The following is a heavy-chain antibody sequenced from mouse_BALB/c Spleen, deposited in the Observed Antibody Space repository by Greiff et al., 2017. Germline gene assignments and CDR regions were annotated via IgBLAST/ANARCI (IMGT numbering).Heavy chain of an antibody. CDR2: IWSGGST. V-gene: IGHV2-4-1*01. CDR3: VRRGLLRYYYAMDY. Sequence: VQLQESGPGLVQPSQSLSITCTVSGFSLTSYGVHWVRQSPGKGLEWLGVIWSGGSTDYNAAFISRLSISKDNSKSQVFFKMNSLQADDTAIYYCVRRGLLRYYYAMDYWGQGTSVTVSS. J-gene: IGHJ4*01. CDR1: GFSLTSYG. D-gene: IGHD1-1*01.